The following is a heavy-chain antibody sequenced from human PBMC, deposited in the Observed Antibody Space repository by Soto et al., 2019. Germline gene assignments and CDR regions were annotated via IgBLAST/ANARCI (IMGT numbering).Heavy chain of an antibody. V-gene: IGHV1-18*01. CDR2: ISAYNGNT. CDR1: GYTFTSYG. CDR3: ASGAIVVVPAAIPWYYYGMDV. J-gene: IGHJ6*02. Sequence: VKVSCKASGYTFTSYGISWVRQAPGQGLEWMGWISAYNGNTNYAQKLQGRVTMTTDTSTSTAYMELRSLRSDDTAVYYCASGAIVVVPAAIPWYYYGMDVWGQGTTVTVS. D-gene: IGHD2-2*02.